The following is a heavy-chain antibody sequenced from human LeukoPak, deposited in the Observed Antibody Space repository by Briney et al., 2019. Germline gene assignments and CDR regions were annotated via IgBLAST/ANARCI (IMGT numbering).Heavy chain of an antibody. CDR1: GFTFSGHW. CDR3: TRDRSRAEDD. J-gene: IGHJ4*02. D-gene: IGHD1-14*01. CDR2: INQGGSDT. V-gene: IGHV3-7*01. Sequence: GGSLRLSCAASGFTFSGHWMSWVRQAPGKGLEWVSNINQGGSDTYYADSVKGRFTISRDNANNLLYLQMNSLRGEDTAVYYCTRDRSRAEDDWGQGTLVTVSS.